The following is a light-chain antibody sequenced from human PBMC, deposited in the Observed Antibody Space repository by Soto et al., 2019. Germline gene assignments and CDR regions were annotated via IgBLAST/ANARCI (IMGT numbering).Light chain of an antibody. J-gene: IGLJ1*01. V-gene: IGLV1-40*01. Sequence: QSVLTQTPSVSGAPGQRVTISCTGSSSNIGAGYNGHWYQQLPGAAPKLLIYGNSNRPSGVPARFYGSKSGTSDSLAITGLNVEDEADYYRQSEDSSLSGFYFFGTGTKLTVL. CDR3: QSEDSSLSGFYF. CDR1: SSNIGAGYN. CDR2: GNS.